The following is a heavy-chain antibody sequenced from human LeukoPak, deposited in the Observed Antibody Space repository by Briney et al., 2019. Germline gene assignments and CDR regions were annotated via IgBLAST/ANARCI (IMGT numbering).Heavy chain of an antibody. D-gene: IGHD6-19*01. CDR1: GYTFTSYA. J-gene: IGHJ4*02. Sequence: GASVKVSCKASGYTFTSYAMHWVRQAPGQRLEWMGWINAGNGNTKYSQKFQGRVTITRDTSASTAYMELSSLRSEDTAVYYCARAYRQWLVYWYRGQGTLVTVSS. CDR2: INAGNGNT. V-gene: IGHV1-3*01. CDR3: ARAYRQWLVYWY.